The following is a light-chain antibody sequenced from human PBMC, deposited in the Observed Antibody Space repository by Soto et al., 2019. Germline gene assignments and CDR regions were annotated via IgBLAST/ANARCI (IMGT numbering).Light chain of an antibody. Sequence: EVVLTQSPATLSLSPGERATLSCRASQSISSYLAWFQQKPGQAPRLLLYDASNRATGIPARFSGSGSGTDFSLTISNREPADFAVYYCQHRTNWPPGVSFGPGTTVDIK. V-gene: IGKV3-11*01. CDR2: DAS. CDR3: QHRTNWPPGVS. CDR1: QSISSY. J-gene: IGKJ3*01.